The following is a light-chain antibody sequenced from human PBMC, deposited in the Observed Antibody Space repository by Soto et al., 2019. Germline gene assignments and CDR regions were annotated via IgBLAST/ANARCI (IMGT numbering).Light chain of an antibody. J-gene: IGKJ2*01. CDR2: TAS. CDR3: QQRASSLVYH. V-gene: IGKV1-39*01. Sequence: DIQMTQSTASLSASVGDRVTITCRASQNIRTYLNWYEQKPGKAPTVLISTASTLQSGVPSRFSGSGSGTDLTLTISSLQPEASATYYCQQRASSLVYHVGPGTKLEI. CDR1: QNIRTY.